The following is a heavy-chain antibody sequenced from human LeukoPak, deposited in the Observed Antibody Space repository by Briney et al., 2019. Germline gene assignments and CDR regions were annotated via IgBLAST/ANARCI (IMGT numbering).Heavy chain of an antibody. CDR2: IKEDGRLQ. CDR1: GFSFTSHW. CDR3: ARQRGSGCLDY. J-gene: IGHJ4*02. V-gene: IGHV3-7*01. Sequence: AGGSLRLSCAASGFSFTSHWMTWLRQAPGKGLEWVAHIKEDGRLQYYVDSVKGRFTVSRDNAQNSLFLQMHSLRAEDTAVYYCARQRGSGCLDYWGQGTLVTVSS. D-gene: IGHD6-19*01.